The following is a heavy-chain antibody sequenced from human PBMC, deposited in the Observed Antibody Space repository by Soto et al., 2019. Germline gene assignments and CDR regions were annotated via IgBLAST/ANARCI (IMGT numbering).Heavy chain of an antibody. Sequence: PGGSLRLSCAASGFTFSSYSMNWVRQAPGKGLEWVSYISSSSSTIYYADSVKGRFTISRDNAKNSLYLQMNSLRAEDAAVYYCARDRPSRVAAGNNWFDPWGQGTLVTVSS. D-gene: IGHD6-13*01. J-gene: IGHJ5*02. CDR3: ARDRPSRVAAGNNWFDP. CDR1: GFTFSSYS. V-gene: IGHV3-48*01. CDR2: ISSSSSTI.